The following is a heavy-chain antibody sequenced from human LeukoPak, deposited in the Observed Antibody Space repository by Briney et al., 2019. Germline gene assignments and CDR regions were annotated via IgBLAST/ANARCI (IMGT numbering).Heavy chain of an antibody. J-gene: IGHJ4*02. CDR2: IYYSGST. Sequence: SETLSLTCTVSGGSISSYYWSWIRQPPGKGPGWIGYIYYSGSTNYNPSLKSRVTISVDTSKNQFSLKLSSVTAADTAVYYCARSPNSSGWWYYFDYWGQGTLVTVSS. CDR3: ARSPNSSGWWYYFDY. D-gene: IGHD6-19*01. V-gene: IGHV4-59*01. CDR1: GGSISSYY.